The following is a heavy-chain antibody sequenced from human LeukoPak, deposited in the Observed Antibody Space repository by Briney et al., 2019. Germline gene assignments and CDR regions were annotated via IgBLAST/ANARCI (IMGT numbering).Heavy chain of an antibody. V-gene: IGHV3-11*04. J-gene: IGHJ3*02. CDR3: SRDSIVVAPRDLNAFDI. Sequence: PGGSLRLSCVASGFTFSDYYMSWIRQAPGKGLEWVSSISSSGSTIHYADSVKGRFTISRDNAKNSLYLQMNSLRAEDTAVYYCSRDSIVVAPRDLNAFDIWGQGTMVTVSS. CDR2: ISSSGSTI. D-gene: IGHD6-19*01. CDR1: GFTFSDYY.